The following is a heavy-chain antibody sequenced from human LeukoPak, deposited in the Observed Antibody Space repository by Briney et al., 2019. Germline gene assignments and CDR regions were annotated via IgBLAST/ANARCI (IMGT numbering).Heavy chain of an antibody. CDR2: ISGSGGST. CDR3: AKDLGCSGGSCYPYYYYYYYMDV. CDR1: GFTFSSYA. D-gene: IGHD2-15*01. V-gene: IGHV3-23*01. Sequence: PGGSLRLSCAASGFTFSSYAMSWVRQAPGKGLEWVSAISGSGGSTYYADSVKGRFTISRDNSKNTLYLRMNSLRAEDTAVYYCAKDLGCSGGSCYPYYYYYYYMDVWGKGTTVTVSS. J-gene: IGHJ6*03.